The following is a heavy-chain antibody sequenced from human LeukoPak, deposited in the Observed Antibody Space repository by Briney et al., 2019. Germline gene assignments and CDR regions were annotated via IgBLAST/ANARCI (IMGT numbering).Heavy chain of an antibody. J-gene: IGHJ1*01. D-gene: IGHD1-14*01. Sequence: GGSLSLSCAPSGFTFSSYEMNWVRQVPGKGLEWISYISSSGSTIYYADSVKGRFTISRDNAKNSLYLQMNSLRAEDTAVYYCARPSRPTRTTEYSPHWGRRRLVIVSS. CDR3: ARPSRPTRTTEYSPH. V-gene: IGHV3-48*03. CDR1: GFTFSSYE. CDR2: ISSSGSTI.